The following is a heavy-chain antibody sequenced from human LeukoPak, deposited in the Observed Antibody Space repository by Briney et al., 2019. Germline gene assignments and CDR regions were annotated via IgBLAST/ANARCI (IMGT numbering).Heavy chain of an antibody. J-gene: IGHJ6*02. CDR2: IYYSGST. CDR3: ARNAGRSGRHYYYGMDV. Sequence: SETLSLTCTVSGGSISSYYWSWIRQPPGKGLEWIGYIYYSGSTNYNPSLKSRVTISVDTSKNQFSLKLSSVTAADTAVYYCARNAGRSGRHYYYGMDVWAQGPTVTVSS. D-gene: IGHD3-10*01. CDR1: GGSISSYY. V-gene: IGHV4-59*01.